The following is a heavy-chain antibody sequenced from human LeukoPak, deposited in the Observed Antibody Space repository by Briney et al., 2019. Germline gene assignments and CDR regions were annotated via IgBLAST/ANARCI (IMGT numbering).Heavy chain of an antibody. V-gene: IGHV3-23*01. CDR1: GFTFSSYA. CDR2: ISGSGGST. CDR3: ALGGNSPGPNHFDY. J-gene: IGHJ4*02. D-gene: IGHD1-14*01. Sequence: PGGSLRLSCAASGFTFSSYAMSWVRQAPGKGLEWVSAISGSGGSTYYADSVKGRFTISRDNSKNRLFLQMNSLRAGDTAVYYCALGGNSPGPNHFDYWGQGTLVTVSS.